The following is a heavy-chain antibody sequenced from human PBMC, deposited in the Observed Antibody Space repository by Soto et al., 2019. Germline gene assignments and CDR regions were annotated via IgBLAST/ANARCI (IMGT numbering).Heavy chain of an antibody. Sequence: EVQLLESGGNLIQPGGSLRLSCAASGFTFRNYAMSWVRQAPGAGPDWVSGIGGSGGRTYYSDSVKGRFTISRDNSNNALFLQMNSLRAEDTALYYCAKAPNGDYVGAFDIWGRGTMVTVSS. D-gene: IGHD4-17*01. J-gene: IGHJ3*02. CDR2: IGGSGGRT. CDR1: GFTFRNYA. V-gene: IGHV3-23*01. CDR3: AKAPNGDYVGAFDI.